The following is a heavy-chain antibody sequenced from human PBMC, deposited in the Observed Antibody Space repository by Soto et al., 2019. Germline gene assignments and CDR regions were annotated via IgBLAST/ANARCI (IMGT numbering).Heavy chain of an antibody. J-gene: IGHJ4*02. D-gene: IGHD4-17*01. CDR2: IWYDGSNK. CDR3: ARAPTVTTLFDY. V-gene: IGHV3-33*01. CDR1: GFTFSSYG. Sequence: GGSLRLSCAASGFTFSSYGMHWVRQAPGKGLEWVAVIWYDGSNKYYADSVKGRFTISRDNSKNTLYLQMNSLRAEDTAVYYCARAPTVTTLFDYWGQGTLVTVSS.